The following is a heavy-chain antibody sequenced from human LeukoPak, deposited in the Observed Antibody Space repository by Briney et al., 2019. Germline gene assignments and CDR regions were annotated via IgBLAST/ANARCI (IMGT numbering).Heavy chain of an antibody. CDR2: VYRSGSA. Sequence: SETLSLTCNVSGDSVTSDNFYWAWIRQPPGKGPEWIGTVYRSGSAYHNPSLKSRLTISIDTSKDQFSLKLTSVTAADTALYFCARAPHSSPTDYYFDFWGPGTLVTVSS. CDR3: ARAPHSSPTDYYFDF. CDR1: GDSVTSDNFY. V-gene: IGHV4-39*07. D-gene: IGHD1-14*01. J-gene: IGHJ4*02.